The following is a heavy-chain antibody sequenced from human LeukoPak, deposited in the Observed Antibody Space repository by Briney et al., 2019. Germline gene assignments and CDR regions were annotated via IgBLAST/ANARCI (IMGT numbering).Heavy chain of an antibody. CDR2: INPNSGGT. CDR1: GYTFPGFY. CDR3: AGRVDSSVTNDAFDI. J-gene: IGHJ3*02. V-gene: IGHV1-2*02. D-gene: IGHD3-22*01. Sequence: ASVKVSCKASGYTFPGFYMHWVPQAPGQGLEWRGWINPNSGGTNYAQKFQGRVTMTRDTSISTAYMELSSLRSEETAVYYCAGRVDSSVTNDAFDIWGQGTMVTVSS.